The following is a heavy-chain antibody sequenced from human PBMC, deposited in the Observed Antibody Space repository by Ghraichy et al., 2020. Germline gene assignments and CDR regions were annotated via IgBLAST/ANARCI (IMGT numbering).Heavy chain of an antibody. V-gene: IGHV3-21*01. CDR3: ARGGYCGGDCYSAYYYGMDV. CDR2: ISSSSSYI. CDR1: GFTFSSYS. J-gene: IGHJ6*02. D-gene: IGHD2-21*02. Sequence: GGSLRLSCAASGFTFSSYSMNWVRQAPGKGLEWVSSISSSSSYIYYADSVKGRFTISRDNAKNSLYLQMNSLRAEDTAVYYCARGGYCGGDCYSAYYYGMDVWGQGTTVTVSS.